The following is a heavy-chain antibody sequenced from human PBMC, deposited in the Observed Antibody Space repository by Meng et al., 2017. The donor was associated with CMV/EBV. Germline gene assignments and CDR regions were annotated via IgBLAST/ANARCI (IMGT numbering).Heavy chain of an antibody. V-gene: IGHV4-30-4*08. CDR1: GGSISSGDYY. J-gene: IGHJ4*02. CDR2: IYYSGST. Sequence: QVQLQEEGPGLVKPSQTLSITCTVSGGSISSGDYYWSWIRQPPGKGLEWIGYIYYSGSTYYNPSLKSRVTISVDTSKNQFSLKLSSVTAADTAAYYCARVTSRVAGAFDYWGQGTLVTVSS. D-gene: IGHD1-14*01. CDR3: ARVTSRVAGAFDY.